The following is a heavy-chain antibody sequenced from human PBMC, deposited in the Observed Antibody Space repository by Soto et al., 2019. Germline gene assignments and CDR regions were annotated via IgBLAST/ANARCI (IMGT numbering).Heavy chain of an antibody. Sequence: SETLSLTCTVSGGSISSNYWSWIRQPPGKGLEWIGYIYYSGSTNYNPSLKSRVTISVDTSKNQFSLKLSSVTAADTAVYYCARGHDLSLDYWGQGTLVTVSS. CDR1: GGSISSNY. CDR2: IYYSGST. J-gene: IGHJ4*02. CDR3: ARGHDLSLDY. V-gene: IGHV4-59*01.